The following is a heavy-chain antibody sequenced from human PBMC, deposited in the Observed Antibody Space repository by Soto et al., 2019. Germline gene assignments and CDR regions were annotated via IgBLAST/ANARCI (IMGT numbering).Heavy chain of an antibody. D-gene: IGHD4-4*01. Sequence: PGASLKISCKGSGYTFSDYLIGAVLQLPGKGLECMGIIYPGDSDTRYSPSFQGHVTITVDKSASTAYLQCTTLKAPDTGRYHCARHISNFRNYYYAMDVWGQGTTVPVSS. CDR2: IYPGDSDT. CDR3: ARHISNFRNYYYAMDV. V-gene: IGHV5-51*01. J-gene: IGHJ6*02. CDR1: GYTFSDYL.